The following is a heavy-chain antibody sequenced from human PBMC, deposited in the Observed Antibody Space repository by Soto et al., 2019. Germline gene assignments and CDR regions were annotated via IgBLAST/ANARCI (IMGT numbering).Heavy chain of an antibody. Sequence: QITLKESGPTLVKPTQTLTLTCTFSGFSLSTSGVGVGWIRQPPGKALEWLALIYWDDDKRYSPSLKSRLTIPKDTSKNQVVLTMTNMAPVDTGTYYCAHRTVTTVVPYYFYGMDVWGQGTTVTVSS. V-gene: IGHV2-5*02. CDR2: IYWDDDK. CDR3: AHRTVTTVVPYYFYGMDV. J-gene: IGHJ6*02. CDR1: GFSLSTSGVG. D-gene: IGHD4-17*01.